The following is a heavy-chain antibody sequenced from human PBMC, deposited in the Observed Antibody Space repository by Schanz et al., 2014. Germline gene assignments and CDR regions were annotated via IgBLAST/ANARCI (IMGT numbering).Heavy chain of an antibody. V-gene: IGHV4-34*01. Sequence: QVQLQQWGAGLLKPSETLSLSCAVYGGSLSGYYWGWVRQPPRKGLEWIGEINQSGRASYNPSLKRRVTISVDTANNQFSLKVTSVPAADTALYFCARGYDFWSGLRGGDYWGQGTLVTVSS. J-gene: IGHJ4*02. D-gene: IGHD3-3*01. CDR2: INQSGRA. CDR3: ARGYDFWSGLRGGDY. CDR1: GGSLSGYY.